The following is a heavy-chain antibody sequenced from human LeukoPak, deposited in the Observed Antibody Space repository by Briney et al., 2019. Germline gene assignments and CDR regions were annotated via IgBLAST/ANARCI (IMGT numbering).Heavy chain of an antibody. CDR1: GGTFSSYA. J-gene: IGHJ4*02. D-gene: IGHD6-19*01. CDR3: ARLPHSSGWYGPFDY. V-gene: IGHV1-69*04. Sequence: GASVKVSCKASGGTFSSYAISWVRQAPGQGLEWMGRIIPILGIANYAQKFQGRVTITADKSTSTAYMELSSLRSEDTAVYYCARLPHSSGWYGPFDYWGQGTLVTVSS. CDR2: IIPILGIA.